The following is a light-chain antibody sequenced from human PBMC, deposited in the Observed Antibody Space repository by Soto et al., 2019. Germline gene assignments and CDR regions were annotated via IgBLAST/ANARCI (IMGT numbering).Light chain of an antibody. CDR1: QSISSW. J-gene: IGKJ1*01. CDR2: KAS. V-gene: IGKV1-5*03. Sequence: DIQMTQSPSTLSAFVGDRVTITCRASQSISSWLAWYQQKPGKAPKLLIYKASSSESGVPSRFSGSGSGTAFTLTISSLQPDDFATYYGQQYNYYTWTFGQGTKVEIK. CDR3: QQYNYYTWT.